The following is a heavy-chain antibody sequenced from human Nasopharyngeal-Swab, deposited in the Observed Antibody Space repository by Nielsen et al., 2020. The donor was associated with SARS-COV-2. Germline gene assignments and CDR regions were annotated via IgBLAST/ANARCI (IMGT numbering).Heavy chain of an antibody. V-gene: IGHV4-34*01. CDR1: GGSFSGYY. CDR3: AGGSRRYMAPGY. D-gene: IGHD5-12*01. CDR2: INHSGST. Sequence: SETLSLTCAVYGGSFSGYYWSWIRQPPGKGLEWIGEINHSGSTNYNPSLKSRVTISVDTSKNQFSLKLSSVTAADTAVYYCAGGSRRYMAPGYWGQGTLVTVSS. J-gene: IGHJ4*02.